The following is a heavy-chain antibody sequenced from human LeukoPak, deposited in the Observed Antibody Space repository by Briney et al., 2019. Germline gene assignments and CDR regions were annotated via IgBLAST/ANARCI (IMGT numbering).Heavy chain of an antibody. CDR3: ARGVGSEFDY. V-gene: IGHV4-38-2*02. Sequence: SETLSLTCTVSRFSISSGYYWGWIRQPPGRGLEWIGSIYHSGSTYYNPSLKSRVTISVDTSKNQFPLKLSSVTAADTAVYYCARGVGSEFDYWGQGTLVTVSS. J-gene: IGHJ4*02. CDR1: RFSISSGYY. CDR2: IYHSGST. D-gene: IGHD2-15*01.